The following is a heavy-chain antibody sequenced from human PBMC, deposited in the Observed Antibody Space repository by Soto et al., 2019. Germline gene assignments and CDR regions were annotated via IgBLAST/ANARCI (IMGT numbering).Heavy chain of an antibody. Sequence: PGGSLRLSCAASGFTVSNSYMSWVRQAPGKGLGWVSVIYSAGSTYYADSVKGRFTISRDNSKNTLYLQMNSLRAEDTAVYYCARSSPNDYYYYHLDVWGRGTTVTVSS. J-gene: IGHJ6*03. V-gene: IGHV3-66*01. CDR2: IYSAGST. CDR3: ARSSPNDYYYYHLDV. CDR1: GFTVSNSY.